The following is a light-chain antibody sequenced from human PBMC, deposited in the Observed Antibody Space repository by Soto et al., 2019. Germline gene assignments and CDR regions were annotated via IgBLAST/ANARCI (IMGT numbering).Light chain of an antibody. J-gene: IGLJ1*01. Sequence: QSVLTQPASVSGSPGQSITISCTGSSSDIGRYDYVSWYQQLPGKAPTLIIYEVNNRPSGVSGRFSGSKSDTTAYLTISGLQAEDEADYYCSSYSDSDTKVFGTGTKLTVL. V-gene: IGLV2-14*03. CDR1: SSDIGRYDY. CDR2: EVN. CDR3: SSYSDSDTKV.